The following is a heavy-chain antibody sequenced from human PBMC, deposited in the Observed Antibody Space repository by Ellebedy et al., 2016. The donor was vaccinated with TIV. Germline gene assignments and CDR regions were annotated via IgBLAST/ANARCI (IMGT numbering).Heavy chain of an antibody. CDR2: IYYNENT. CDR1: GDSINFYY. CDR3: ASTPFSAGSGYHPHDY. J-gene: IGHJ4*02. D-gene: IGHD5-12*01. Sequence: MPSETLSLTCIVAGDSINFYYWSRIRQPPGKGLEWIGYIYYNENTNYNPSLKSRVTISVDTSKNQFSLNLNSVTAADTAVYFCASTPFSAGSGYHPHDYWGQGILVTVSS. V-gene: IGHV4-59*08.